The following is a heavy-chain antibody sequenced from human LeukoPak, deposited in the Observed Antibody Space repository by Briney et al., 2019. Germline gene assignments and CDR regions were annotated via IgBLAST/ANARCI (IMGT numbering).Heavy chain of an antibody. D-gene: IGHD3-22*01. CDR1: GYTFTDYY. J-gene: IGHJ4*02. V-gene: IGHV1-2*02. Sequence: GASVKVSCKASGYTFTDYYMHCVRQAPGQGLEWMGWINPNSGGTNYAQKFQGRVTMTRDTSISTAYMELSRLKSDDTAVYYCARVHFYDSSGYSLINPWGQGTLVTVSS. CDR2: INPNSGGT. CDR3: ARVHFYDSSGYSLINP.